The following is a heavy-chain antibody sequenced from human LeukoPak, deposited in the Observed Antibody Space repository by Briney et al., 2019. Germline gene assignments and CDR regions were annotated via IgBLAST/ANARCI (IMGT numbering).Heavy chain of an antibody. CDR1: GFIFSSYA. CDR3: SKAYDSGWSTYY. D-gene: IGHD6-19*01. J-gene: IGHJ4*02. Sequence: RGGSLRLSCAASGFIFSSYAMSWVRQAPGKGLEWVSSISGSGVYTYYADSVKGRFTISRDNSKNTLYLQMNSLRAEDTAVYCCSKAYDSGWSTYYWGQGTLVTVSS. V-gene: IGHV3-23*01. CDR2: ISGSGVYT.